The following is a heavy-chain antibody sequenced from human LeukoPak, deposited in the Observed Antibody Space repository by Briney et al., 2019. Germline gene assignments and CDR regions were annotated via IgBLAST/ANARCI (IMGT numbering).Heavy chain of an antibody. CDR3: AKGWTSIKYDS. Sequence: GGSLRLSCAASGFTFSSYWMTWVRQAPGKGLEWVANINQEGSDTNYVDSVKGRFTISRDNAKNSLFLQMNSLRAEDAAVYYCAKGWTSIKYDSWGQGTLVTVSS. CDR2: INQEGSDT. D-gene: IGHD3/OR15-3a*01. CDR1: GFTFSSYW. V-gene: IGHV3-7*05. J-gene: IGHJ4*02.